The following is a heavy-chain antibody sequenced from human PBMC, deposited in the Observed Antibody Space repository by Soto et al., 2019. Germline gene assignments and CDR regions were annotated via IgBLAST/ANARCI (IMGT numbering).Heavy chain of an antibody. Sequence: SETLSLTCAVYGGSFSGYYWSWIRQPPGKGLEWIGEINHSGSTNYNPSLKSRVAISVDTSKNQFSLKLSSVTAADTAVYYCARDSGYANYYYYMDVWGKGTTVTVSS. D-gene: IGHD5-12*01. V-gene: IGHV4-34*01. CDR3: ARDSGYANYYYYMDV. J-gene: IGHJ6*03. CDR2: INHSGST. CDR1: GGSFSGYY.